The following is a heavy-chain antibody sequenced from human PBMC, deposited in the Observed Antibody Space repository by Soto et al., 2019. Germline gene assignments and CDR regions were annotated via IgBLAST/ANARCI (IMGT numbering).Heavy chain of an antibody. CDR1: GYTFADYG. CDR3: ARCYCTVGSCYTGWHFDL. CDR2: IGPYNGNT. J-gene: IGHJ2*01. D-gene: IGHD2-15*01. V-gene: IGHV1-18*01. Sequence: QAQLVQSGAEVKKPGASVKVSCQAGGYTFADYGISWVRQAPGQGLEWVGWIGPYNGNTNYAQNLQDRVTMTTDTSTNTAYRELSSLRSDDTALYYCARCYCTVGSCYTGWHFDLWGRGTLLTVSS.